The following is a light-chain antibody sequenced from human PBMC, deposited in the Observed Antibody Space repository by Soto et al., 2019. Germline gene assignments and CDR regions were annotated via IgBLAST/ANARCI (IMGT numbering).Light chain of an antibody. V-gene: IGLV2-11*01. J-gene: IGLJ2*01. CDR1: SGDVGANKY. Sequence: QSALTQPRSVSGSPGQSVTISCTGTSGDVGANKYVSWYRQYPGKAPKLMIYDVNERPSGVPDRFSGSKSGNTASLTISGLQAEDEADYYCHSFTRSYTEIFGGGTKVTVL. CDR2: DVN. CDR3: HSFTRSYTEI.